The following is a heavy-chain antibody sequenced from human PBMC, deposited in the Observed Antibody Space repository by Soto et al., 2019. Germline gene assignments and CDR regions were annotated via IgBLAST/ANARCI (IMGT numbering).Heavy chain of an antibody. D-gene: IGHD6-13*01. CDR2: ISAYNGNT. Sequence: ASVKVSCKASGYTFTSYGISWVRQAPGQGLEWMGWISAYNGNTNYAQKLQGRVTMTTDTSTSTAYMELRSRRSDDTAVSYCGRELSSSWSPGVVDYWGQGTLVTVSS. CDR1: GYTFTSYG. J-gene: IGHJ4*02. V-gene: IGHV1-18*01. CDR3: GRELSSSWSPGVVDY.